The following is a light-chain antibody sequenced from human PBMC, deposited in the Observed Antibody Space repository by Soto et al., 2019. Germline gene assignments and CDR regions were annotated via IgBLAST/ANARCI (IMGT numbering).Light chain of an antibody. CDR1: QSVSHNS. Sequence: EIVFTQSPGTLSLSPPDRSTLSCMPSQSVSHNSLAWYQQRPGQAPRLLIFGASSRATAIPDRVSGSGSGTDFTLTISKLEPEDFAVYYCQQYGSSPPTFCQGTKV. CDR2: GAS. J-gene: IGKJ1*01. V-gene: IGKV3-20*01. CDR3: QQYGSSPPT.